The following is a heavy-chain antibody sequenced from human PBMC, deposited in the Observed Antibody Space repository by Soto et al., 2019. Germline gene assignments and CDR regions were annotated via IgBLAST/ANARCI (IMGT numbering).Heavy chain of an antibody. CDR1: GFTFSIYA. D-gene: IGHD3-10*01. CDR2: ISSSGDST. CDR3: ANHRGLGYGSLDYYYYGMDV. J-gene: IGHJ6*02. Sequence: QPGGSLRLSCAASGFTFSIYAMSWVRQAPGKGLEWVSAISSSGDSTYYADSVKGRFIIFRDNSKNTLYLQMNSLRAEDTAPYYCANHRGLGYGSLDYYYYGMDVWGQGTTVTVSS. V-gene: IGHV3-23*01.